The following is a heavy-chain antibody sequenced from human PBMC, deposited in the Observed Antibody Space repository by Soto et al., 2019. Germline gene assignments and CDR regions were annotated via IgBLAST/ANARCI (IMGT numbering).Heavy chain of an antibody. CDR2: IYYSGST. Sequence: QVQLQESGPGLVKPSQTLSLTCTVSGGSISSGGYYWSWIRQHPGKGLEWIGYIYYSGSTYYNPSLKSRVTISVDTSKNQFSLKLSSVTAADTAVYYCAREGITMVRGVMGPPNWFDPWGPGTLVTVSS. CDR1: GGSISSGGYY. D-gene: IGHD3-10*01. CDR3: AREGITMVRGVMGPPNWFDP. J-gene: IGHJ5*02. V-gene: IGHV4-31*03.